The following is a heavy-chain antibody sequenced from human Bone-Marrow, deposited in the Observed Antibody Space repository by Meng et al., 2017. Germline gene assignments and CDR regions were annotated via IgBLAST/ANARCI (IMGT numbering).Heavy chain of an antibody. D-gene: IGHD3-10*01. CDR2: TYYRSKWYN. CDR1: GDSVSSNSAA. J-gene: IGHJ6*02. V-gene: IGHV6-1*01. CDR3: ARAGHYYGSVSYYNGLGFYYYGMDV. Sequence: SETLSLTCAISGDSVSSNSAAWNWIRQSPSRGLEWLGRTYYRSKWYNDYAVSVKSRITINPDTSKNQFSLQLNSVTPEDTAVYYCARAGHYYGSVSYYNGLGFYYYGMDVWGQGTTVTVSS.